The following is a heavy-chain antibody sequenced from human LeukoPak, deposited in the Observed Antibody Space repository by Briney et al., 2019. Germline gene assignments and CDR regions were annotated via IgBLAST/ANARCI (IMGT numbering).Heavy chain of an antibody. D-gene: IGHD6-13*01. CDR2: ISGSGGST. V-gene: IGHV3-23*01. J-gene: IGHJ4*02. CDR3: ANAGMNLAAAGSFDY. CDR1: GFTFSSYA. Sequence: PGGSLRLSCAASGFTFSSYAMSWVRQAPGKGLEWVSAISGSGGSTYYADSVKGRFTISRDNSKNTLYLQMNSLRAEDTAVYYCANAGMNLAAAGSFDYWGQGTLVTVSS.